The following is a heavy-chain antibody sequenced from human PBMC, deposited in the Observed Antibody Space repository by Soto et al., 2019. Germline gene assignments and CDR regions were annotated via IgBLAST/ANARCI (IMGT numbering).Heavy chain of an antibody. D-gene: IGHD3-10*01. V-gene: IGHV2-5*02. CDR1: GFSLSTSGVG. J-gene: IGHJ3*02. CDR2: IYWDDDK. Sequence: QITLKESGPTLVKPTQTLTLTCTFSGFSLSTSGVGVGWIRQPPGKALEWLALIYWDDDKRYSPSLKSRLTIPKDTSTNQVVLTMTNMDPVDTSTYYCAHKSYYGSGRGAFDIWGQGTMVTVSS. CDR3: AHKSYYGSGRGAFDI.